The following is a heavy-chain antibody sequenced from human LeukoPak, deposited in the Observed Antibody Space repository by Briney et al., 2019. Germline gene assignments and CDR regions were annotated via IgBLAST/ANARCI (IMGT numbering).Heavy chain of an antibody. V-gene: IGHV3-48*04. J-gene: IGHJ3*02. CDR2: ISSSGSSI. CDR3: ARARDGYNSGAFDI. CDR1: GFTFSSYG. D-gene: IGHD5-24*01. Sequence: GGSLRLSCAASGFTFSSYGMHWVRQAPGKGLEWISYISSSGSSIYYADSVKGRFTISRDNAKNSLYLQMNGLRAEDTAVYYCARARDGYNSGAFDIWGQGTMVTVSS.